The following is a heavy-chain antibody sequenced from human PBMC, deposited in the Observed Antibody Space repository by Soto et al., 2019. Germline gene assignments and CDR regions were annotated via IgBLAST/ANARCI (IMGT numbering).Heavy chain of an antibody. CDR3: ARDPRTILHSYGMDV. CDR2: IRQDGDEK. CDR1: RFTFSTYW. J-gene: IGHJ6*02. D-gene: IGHD3-3*01. V-gene: IGHV3-7*03. Sequence: EEQLVQSGGGLVQPGGSLRLSCVGSRFTFSTYWMTWVRQAPGKGLEWVAHIRQDGDEKFILDSVKGRFTVARDNAKNSLYLQMNNLRVEDTAVYYCARDPRTILHSYGMDVWGQGTTVAVSS.